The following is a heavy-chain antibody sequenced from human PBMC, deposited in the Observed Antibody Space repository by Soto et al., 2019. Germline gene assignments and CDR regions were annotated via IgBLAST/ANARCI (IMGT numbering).Heavy chain of an antibody. CDR1: GGPFSNYF. CDR3: ARRVRYALLGY. CDR2: ISHTGNT. J-gene: IGHJ4*02. Sequence: ASETLSLTCTVSGGPFSNYFWNWIRQPPGKGLEWIGEISHTGNTNYSPSFKSRVTMSVDSSKNQFSLRLTSVTAADTAVYYCARRVRYALLGYWGQGTRVTVS. D-gene: IGHD2-2*01. V-gene: IGHV4-34*01.